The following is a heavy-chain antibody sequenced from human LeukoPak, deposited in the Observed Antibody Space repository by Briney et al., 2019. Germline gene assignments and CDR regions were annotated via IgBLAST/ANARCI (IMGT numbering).Heavy chain of an antibody. Sequence: ASVTLSCRASGYTFTVYHMHWVRQAPGQGLEWMGRFNPNRGDTNYAQKFQGSVTMSRDTSISTAYMELSRLRSDDTAVYYCARDYCSSTSCFFDYWGQGTLVSVSS. V-gene: IGHV1-2*06. D-gene: IGHD2-2*01. CDR1: GYTFTVYH. J-gene: IGHJ4*02. CDR2: FNPNRGDT. CDR3: ARDYCSSTSCFFDY.